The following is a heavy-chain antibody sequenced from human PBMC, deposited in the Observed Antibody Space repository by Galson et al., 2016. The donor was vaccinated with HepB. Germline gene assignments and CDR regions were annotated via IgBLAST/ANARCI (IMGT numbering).Heavy chain of an antibody. CDR2: ISYDGSNK. CDR1: GFTFSSYG. V-gene: IGHV3-30*18. J-gene: IGHJ4*02. D-gene: IGHD2-21*01. Sequence: SLRLSCAASGFTFSSYGMHWVRQAPGKGLEWVAVISYDGSNKYYADSVKGRFTISRDNSKNTLYLEMSSLRVEDTAVYYCAKDRKAGLARTRLGYDFWGQGTLVTVSS. CDR3: AKDRKAGLARTRLGYDF.